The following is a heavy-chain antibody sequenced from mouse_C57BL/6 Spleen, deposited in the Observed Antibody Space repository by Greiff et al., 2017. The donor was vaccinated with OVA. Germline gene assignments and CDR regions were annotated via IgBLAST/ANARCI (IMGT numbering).Heavy chain of an antibody. V-gene: IGHV5-17*01. D-gene: IGHD1-1*01. Sequence: EVKLVESGGGLVKPGGSLKLSCAASGFTFSDYGMHWVRQAPEKGLEWVAYISSGSSTIYYADTVKGRFTISRDNAKNTLFLQMTSLRSEDTAMYYCARRPYGSSYAWFAYWGQGTLVTVSA. CDR1: GFTFSDYG. CDR3: ARRPYGSSYAWFAY. J-gene: IGHJ3*01. CDR2: ISSGSSTI.